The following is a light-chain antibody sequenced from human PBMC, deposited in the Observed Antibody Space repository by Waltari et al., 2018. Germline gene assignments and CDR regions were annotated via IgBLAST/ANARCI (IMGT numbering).Light chain of an antibody. J-gene: IGKJ1*01. CDR2: AAS. V-gene: IGKV1-8*01. Sequence: AIRMTQSPSSLSASTGNRVLISWRAVEFFSTDLAWYQQKPGKAPKLLIYAASTLQRGVPLRFSGSGSGTDFTLSISCLQSEDFATYYCQQYYDYQRSFGQGTKVEIK. CDR3: QQYYDYQRS. CDR1: EFFSTD.